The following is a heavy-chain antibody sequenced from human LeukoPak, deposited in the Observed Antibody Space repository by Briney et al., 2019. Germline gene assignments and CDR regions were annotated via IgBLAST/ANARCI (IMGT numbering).Heavy chain of an antibody. Sequence: GGSLRLSCAASGFTFSNYAMHWIRQAPGKGLEWVAVISYDGTNKYYADSVKGRFTISRDNSKNTLYLQMNNLRAEDTAVYYCARDRSGSYSTDYWGQGTLVTVSS. CDR2: ISYDGTNK. CDR1: GFTFSNYA. V-gene: IGHV3-30-3*01. D-gene: IGHD1-26*01. J-gene: IGHJ4*02. CDR3: ARDRSGSYSTDY.